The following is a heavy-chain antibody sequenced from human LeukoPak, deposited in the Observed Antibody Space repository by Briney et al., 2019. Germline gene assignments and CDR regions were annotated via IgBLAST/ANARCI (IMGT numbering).Heavy chain of an antibody. Sequence: WASVKVSCKASGYTFTSYGISWVRQAPGQGLEWMGWISAYNGNTNYAQKLQGRVTMTTDTSTSTAYMELRSLRSDDTAVYYCARDWGEGATTPVLFDYWGQGTPGHRLL. V-gene: IGHV1-18*01. CDR2: ISAYNGNT. CDR3: ARDWGEGATTPVLFDY. J-gene: IGHJ4*02. CDR1: GYTFTSYG. D-gene: IGHD1-26*01.